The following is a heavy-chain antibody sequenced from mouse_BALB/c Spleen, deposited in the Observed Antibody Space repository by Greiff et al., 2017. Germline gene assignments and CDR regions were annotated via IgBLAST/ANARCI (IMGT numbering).Heavy chain of an antibody. J-gene: IGHJ1*01. D-gene: IGHD1-1*01. CDR1: GDSITSGY. CDR3: AKYGSSYVDWYFDV. CDR2: ISYSGST. V-gene: IGHV3-8*02. Sequence: EVQLVESGPSLVKPSQTLSLTCSVTGDSITSGYWNWIRKFPGNKLEYMGYISYSGSTYYNPSLKSRISITRDTSKNQYYLQLNSVTTEDTATYYCAKYGSSYVDWYFDVWGAGTTVTVSS.